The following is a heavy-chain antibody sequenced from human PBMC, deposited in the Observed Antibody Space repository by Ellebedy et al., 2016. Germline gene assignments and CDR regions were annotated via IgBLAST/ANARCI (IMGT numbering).Heavy chain of an antibody. CDR3: AAARLLRGATGFFDA. Sequence: GESLKISXVASGFNFNSYGMHWVRQAPGKGLEWVSDLSEVSSWIRYADSVKGRFTISRDNAKNSLYLQMTNLRVDDTAVYYCAAARLLRGATGFFDAWGPGTLVTVSS. CDR1: GFNFNSYG. V-gene: IGHV3-21*05. J-gene: IGHJ4*02. D-gene: IGHD1-26*01. CDR2: LSEVSSWI.